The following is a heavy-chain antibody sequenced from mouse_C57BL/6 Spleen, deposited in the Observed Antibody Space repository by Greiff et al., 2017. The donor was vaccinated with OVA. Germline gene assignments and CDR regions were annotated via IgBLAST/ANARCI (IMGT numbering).Heavy chain of an antibody. CDR2: INYDGSST. J-gene: IGHJ1*03. Sequence: EVQLQQSEGGLVQPGSSMKLSCTASGFTFSDYYMAWVRQVPEKGLEWVANINYDGSSTYYLDSLKSRFIISRDNAKNILYLQMSSLKSEDTATYYCARDGSSYGWYFDVWGTGTTVTVSS. D-gene: IGHD1-1*01. CDR1: GFTFSDYY. CDR3: ARDGSSYGWYFDV. V-gene: IGHV5-16*01.